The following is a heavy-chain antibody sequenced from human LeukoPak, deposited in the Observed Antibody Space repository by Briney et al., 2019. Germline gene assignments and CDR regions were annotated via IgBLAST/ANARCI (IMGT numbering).Heavy chain of an antibody. Sequence: SETLSLTCTVSGGSISSSSYDWGWIREPAGKGLEGIGSIYYSGSIYYNPSLKRRFTITVDTSKNHFSLKLSSVTAADTAVYYCARQGLRIAAVGFDYWGQGTLVTVSS. D-gene: IGHD6-13*01. CDR2: IYYSGSI. V-gene: IGHV4-39*01. CDR3: ARQGLRIAAVGFDY. CDR1: GGSISSSSYD. J-gene: IGHJ4*02.